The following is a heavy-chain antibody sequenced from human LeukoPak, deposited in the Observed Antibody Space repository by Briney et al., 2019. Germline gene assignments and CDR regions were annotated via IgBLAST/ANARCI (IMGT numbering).Heavy chain of an antibody. D-gene: IGHD6-13*01. J-gene: IGHJ5*02. CDR3: ARTLYSSSFLQNWFDP. Sequence: SETLSLTCTVSGGSISSYYWSWIRQPAGKGLEWIGRIYTSGSTNYNPSLKSRVTMSVDTSKSQFSLKLSSVTAADTAVYYCARTLYSSSFLQNWFDPWGQGTLVTVSS. V-gene: IGHV4-4*07. CDR1: GGSISSYY. CDR2: IYTSGST.